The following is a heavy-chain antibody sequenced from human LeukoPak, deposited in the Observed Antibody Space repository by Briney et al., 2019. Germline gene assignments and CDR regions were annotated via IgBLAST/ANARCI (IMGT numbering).Heavy chain of an antibody. D-gene: IGHD1-14*01. J-gene: IGHJ3*02. Sequence: KPSETLSLTCTVSGDSINNYYWSWIRQPPGKGLEWFGYIYYSGSTNYSPSLKSRVTISVDTSKNQFSLKLNSVTAADTAVYYCARYRNEALFAFDIWGQRTMVTVSS. V-gene: IGHV4-59*01. CDR1: GDSINNYY. CDR3: ARYRNEALFAFDI. CDR2: IYYSGST.